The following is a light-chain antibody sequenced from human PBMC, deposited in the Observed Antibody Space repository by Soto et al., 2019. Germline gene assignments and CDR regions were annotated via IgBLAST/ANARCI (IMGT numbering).Light chain of an antibody. V-gene: IGKV3-20*01. CDR2: VAS. CDR3: QQHGSGPWT. J-gene: IGKJ1*01. Sequence: EIVLTQSPDTLSLSPGERATLSCRASQSVSSNNLAWYQHKPGQPPRLLIYVASRRATGIPDRFSGSGSGSEFTLTLTRLEPEDFAVYYCQQHGSGPWTFGQGTKVEIK. CDR1: QSVSSNN.